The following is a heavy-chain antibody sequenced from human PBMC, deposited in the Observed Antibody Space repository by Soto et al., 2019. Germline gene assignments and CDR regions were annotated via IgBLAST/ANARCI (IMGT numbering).Heavy chain of an antibody. J-gene: IGHJ4*02. D-gene: IGHD2-2*01. CDR2: INPSGGST. CDR3: ARYYLSSKSSLRYFDY. V-gene: IGHV1-46*01. Sequence: QVLLVQSGAEVTRPGASLKVACKASGYNFISHYIHWVRQAPGQGLEWLGFINPSGGSTTHAQNFQGRLSMTRDTSTSTVYMELSGLRSEDAAVYYCARYYLSSKSSLRYFDYWGQGTLVTVSS. CDR1: GYNFISHY.